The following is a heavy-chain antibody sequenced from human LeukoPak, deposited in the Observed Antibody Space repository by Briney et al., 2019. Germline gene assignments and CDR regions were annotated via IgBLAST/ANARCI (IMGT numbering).Heavy chain of an antibody. CDR1: GFTFNNYG. D-gene: IGHD5-18*01. J-gene: IGHJ4*02. V-gene: IGHV3-30*02. Sequence: GGSLRLSCAASGFTFNNYGMHWVRQAPGKGLEWVAFIRYNGNNQYYADSVKGRFTISRDNSKNTLYLQMNSLRAEDSAVYYCAKEIRGFSYGTYFDYWGQGTLVTVSS. CDR2: IRYNGNNQ. CDR3: AKEIRGFSYGTYFDY.